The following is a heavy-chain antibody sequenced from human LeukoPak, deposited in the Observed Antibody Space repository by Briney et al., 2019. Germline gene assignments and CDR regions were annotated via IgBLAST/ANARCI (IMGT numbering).Heavy chain of an antibody. Sequence: GESLKISCKGSGYTFTNYWIGWVRQVPGQGLEWMGIISPGDSDATYSPSFQGQVTISADKSIYTAYLQWDSLKASDTATYYCARRGCSATSCSPYYFDYWGQGTLVTVSS. CDR2: ISPGDSDA. CDR3: ARRGCSATSCSPYYFDY. D-gene: IGHD2-2*01. J-gene: IGHJ4*02. V-gene: IGHV5-51*01. CDR1: GYTFTNYW.